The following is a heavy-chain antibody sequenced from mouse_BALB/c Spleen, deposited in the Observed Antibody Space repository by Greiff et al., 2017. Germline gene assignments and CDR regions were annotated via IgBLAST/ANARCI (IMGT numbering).Heavy chain of an antibody. Sequence: EVQLQQSGGGLVKLGGSLKLSCAASGFTFSSYYMSWVRQTPEKRLEWVAYISSGGGSTYYPDTVKGRFTISRDNAKNTLYLQMSSLKSEDTAMYYCARRDYDPYYYAMDYWGQGTSVTVSS. J-gene: IGHJ4*01. CDR1: GFTFSSYY. CDR2: ISSGGGST. D-gene: IGHD2-4*01. V-gene: IGHV5-12-1*01. CDR3: ARRDYDPYYYAMDY.